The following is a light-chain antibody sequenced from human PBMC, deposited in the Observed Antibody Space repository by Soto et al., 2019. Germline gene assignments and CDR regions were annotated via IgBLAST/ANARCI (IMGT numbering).Light chain of an antibody. Sequence: EIVLTQSPATLSLSPGERATLSCRASQSVSSYLAWYQQKPGQAPRLLIYDASNRATGIPARFSGSGSGTDITLTISSLEPDDFSVDYCQQRSNWPPYTFGQGTKLEIK. CDR1: QSVSSY. CDR3: QQRSNWPPYT. CDR2: DAS. J-gene: IGKJ2*01. V-gene: IGKV3-11*01.